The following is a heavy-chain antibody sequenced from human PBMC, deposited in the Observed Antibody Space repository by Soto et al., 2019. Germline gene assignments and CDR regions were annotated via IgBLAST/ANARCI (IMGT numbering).Heavy chain of an antibody. CDR2: IDPSDSYT. D-gene: IGHD1-20*01. Sequence: GDSLKISGKGCGGNSSSYWIRWVRQMPGKGLEWMGRIDPSDSYTNYSPSFQGHVTISADKSISTAYLQWSSLKASDTAMYYFARQGFDITGTTSIHFAYWRQGTLVTVSS. J-gene: IGHJ4*02. CDR1: GGNSSSYW. CDR3: ARQGFDITGTTSIHFAY. V-gene: IGHV5-10-1*01.